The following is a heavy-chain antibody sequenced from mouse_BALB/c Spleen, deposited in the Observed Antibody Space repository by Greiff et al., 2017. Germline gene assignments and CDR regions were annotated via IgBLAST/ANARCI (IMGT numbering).Heavy chain of an antibody. V-gene: IGHV3-2*02. CDR3: ARSSITTGAMDY. CDR2: ISYSGST. J-gene: IGHJ4*01. Sequence: EVQLQESGPGLVKPSQSLSLTCTVTGYSITSDYAWNWIRQFPGNKLEWMGYISYSGSTSYNPSLKSRISITRDTSKNQFFLQLNSVTTEDTATYYCARSSITTGAMDYWGQGTSVTVSS. D-gene: IGHD1-1*01. CDR1: GYSITSDYA.